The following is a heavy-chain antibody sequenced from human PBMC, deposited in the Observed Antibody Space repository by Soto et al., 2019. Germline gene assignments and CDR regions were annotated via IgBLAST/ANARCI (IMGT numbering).Heavy chain of an antibody. Sequence: GGSLRLSCAASGFTFSSYSMNWVRQAPGKGLEWVSYISSSSSTIYYADSVKGRFTISRDNSKNTLYLQMNSLRAEDTAVYYCAKDRTYYYDSSGYSPGFDYWGQGTLVTVS. J-gene: IGHJ4*02. V-gene: IGHV3-48*01. CDR2: ISSSSSTI. CDR1: GFTFSSYS. CDR3: AKDRTYYYDSSGYSPGFDY. D-gene: IGHD3-22*01.